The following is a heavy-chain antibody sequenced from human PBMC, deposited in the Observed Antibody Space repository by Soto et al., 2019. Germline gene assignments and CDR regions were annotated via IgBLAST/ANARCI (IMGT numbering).Heavy chain of an antibody. CDR1: GGSFSGYY. V-gene: IGHV4-34*01. CDR2: INPSGST. CDR3: ARGHPLKTYYYDSSGYYLGY. J-gene: IGHJ4*02. D-gene: IGHD3-22*01. Sequence: QVQLQQWGAGLLKPSETLSLTCAVYGGSFSGYYWSWIRQPPGKRLDWIGEINPSGSTNYNPSLRRRVTISVDPAKNQFSLTLSSVTAADTAVYYCARGHPLKTYYYDSSGYYLGYWGQGTLVTVSS.